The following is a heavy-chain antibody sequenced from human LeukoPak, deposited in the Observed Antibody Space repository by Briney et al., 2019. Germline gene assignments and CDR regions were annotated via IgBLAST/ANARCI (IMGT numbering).Heavy chain of an antibody. CDR2: ISGSGGST. V-gene: IGHV3-23*01. D-gene: IGHD3-10*01. CDR1: GFTFSSYA. Sequence: PGGSLRLSCAASGFTFSSYAMSWVRQAPGKGLEWVSAISGSGGSTYYADSVKGRFTISRDNSKNTLYLQMNSLRAEDTAVYYCASPDGSGSYYDGFSGGFIDYWGQGTLVTVSS. CDR3: ASPDGSGSYYDGFSGGFIDY. J-gene: IGHJ4*02.